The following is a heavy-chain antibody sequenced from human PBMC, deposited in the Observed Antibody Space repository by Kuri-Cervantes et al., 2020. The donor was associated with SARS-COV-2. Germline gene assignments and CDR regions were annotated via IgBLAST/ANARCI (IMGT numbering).Heavy chain of an antibody. Sequence: SETLSLTCAVSGYSISSGYYWGWIRQPPGKGLEWIGSIYHSGSTYYSPSLKSRVTISVDTSKNQFSLKLSSVTAADTAVYYCARYGVYYYYYYMDVWGKGTTVTVSS. J-gene: IGHJ6*03. CDR2: IYHSGST. V-gene: IGHV4-38-2*01. D-gene: IGHD3-3*01. CDR3: ARYGVYYYYYYMDV. CDR1: GYSISSGYY.